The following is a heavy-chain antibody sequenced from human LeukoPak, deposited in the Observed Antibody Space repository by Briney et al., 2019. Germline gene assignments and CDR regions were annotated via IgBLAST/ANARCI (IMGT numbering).Heavy chain of an antibody. CDR1: GLTFSSYA. CDR3: AKTVVVPAATNWYFDL. V-gene: IGHV3-23*01. J-gene: IGHJ2*01. D-gene: IGHD2-2*01. CDR2: IIGSGGST. Sequence: QPGGSLRLSCAASGLTFSSYAMSWVRQAPGKGLEWVSAIIGSGGSTYYADSVKGRFTISRDNSKNTLYLQMNSLRVEDTAVYYCAKTVVVPAATNWYFDLWGRGTLVTVSS.